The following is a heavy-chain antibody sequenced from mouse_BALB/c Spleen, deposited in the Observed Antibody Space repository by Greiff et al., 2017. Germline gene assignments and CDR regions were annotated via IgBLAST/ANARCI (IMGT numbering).Heavy chain of an antibody. CDR2: INPSNGGT. CDR1: GYTFTSYY. Sequence: QVQLQQSGAELVKPGASVKLSCKASGYTFTSYYMYWVKQRPGQGLEWIGGINPSNGGTNFNEKFKSKATLTVDKSSSTAYMQLSSLTSEDSAVYYCTRGGSTMISWFAYWGQGTLVTVSA. J-gene: IGHJ3*01. D-gene: IGHD2-4*01. CDR3: TRGGSTMISWFAY. V-gene: IGHV1S81*02.